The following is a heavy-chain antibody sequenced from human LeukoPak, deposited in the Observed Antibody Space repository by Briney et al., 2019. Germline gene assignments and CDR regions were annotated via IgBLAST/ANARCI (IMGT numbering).Heavy chain of an antibody. J-gene: IGHJ5*02. CDR2: IRSNSDGGTI. Sequence: GGSLRLSCAASGFTVSSNYMNWVRQAPGKGLEWVGRIRSNSDGGTIDYAAPVKGRFALSRDDSKNTLYLQMNSLQTEDTAVYYCATDFYDTTWGQGTLVTVSS. D-gene: IGHD3-22*01. CDR3: ATDFYDTT. V-gene: IGHV3-15*07. CDR1: GFTVSSNY.